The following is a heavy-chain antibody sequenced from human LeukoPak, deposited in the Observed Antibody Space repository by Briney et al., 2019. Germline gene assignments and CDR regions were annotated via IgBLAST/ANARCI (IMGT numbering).Heavy chain of an antibody. CDR1: DFSVSTNY. D-gene: IGHD3-3*01. CDR2: ILSSGTT. J-gene: IGHJ4*02. CDR3: ARDSFGSLDY. V-gene: IGHV3-53*01. Sequence: PGGSLRLSCAASDFSVSTNYMNWVRQSPGKGLEWVSVILSSGTTYYADSVRGRFTISRDNAKNSLYLQMNSLRAEDTAVYYCARDSFGSLDYWGQGTLVTVSS.